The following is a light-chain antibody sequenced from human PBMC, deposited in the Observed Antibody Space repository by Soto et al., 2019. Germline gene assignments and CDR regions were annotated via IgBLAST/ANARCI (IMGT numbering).Light chain of an antibody. Sequence: DIQLTQSPSFLSASVGDRVTISCRASQGISDYLAWYQQKPGKAPKLLIYGASTLQSGVPSRFSGSASGTEFALTNIRLQPEVFATYFCQQVNAYPLTFGGGTKLEI. CDR3: QQVNAYPLT. CDR1: QGISDY. CDR2: GAS. V-gene: IGKV1-9*01. J-gene: IGKJ4*01.